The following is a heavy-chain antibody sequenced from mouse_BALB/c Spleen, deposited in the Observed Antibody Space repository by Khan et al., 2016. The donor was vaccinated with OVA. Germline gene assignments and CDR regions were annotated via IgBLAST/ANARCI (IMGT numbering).Heavy chain of an antibody. CDR1: GFSLTNYG. V-gene: IGHV2-6-1*01. CDR2: IWSDGST. D-gene: IGHD2-10*01. J-gene: IGHJ4*01. Sequence: QVQLKESGPGLVAPSQSLSITCTISGFSLTNYGVHWVRQPPGKGLEWLVVIWSDGSTTYNSAIKSRLSIRKDNSKSQVFLKMNSLQTDDTAMYYGARQPYYHYNIMDYWGQGTSVTVSS. CDR3: ARQPYYHYNIMDY.